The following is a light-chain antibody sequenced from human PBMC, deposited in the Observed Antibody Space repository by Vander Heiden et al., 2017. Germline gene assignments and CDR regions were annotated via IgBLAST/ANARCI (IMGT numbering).Light chain of an antibody. V-gene: IGKV1-5*03. CDR3: QQYSVSST. CDR1: QSISTW. CDR2: KAS. Sequence: DIHMTPSPPTLSASVGDRVTISCRASQSISTWLAWYQLPGKAPNLLIQKASSLQSGVPSRFRGSGSGTEFTLTISSLQPDDVGTYYCQQYSVSSTFGQRTKVEIK. J-gene: IGKJ1*01.